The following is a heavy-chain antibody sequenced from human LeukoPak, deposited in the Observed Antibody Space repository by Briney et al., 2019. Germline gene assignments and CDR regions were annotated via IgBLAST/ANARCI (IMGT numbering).Heavy chain of an antibody. J-gene: IGHJ1*01. V-gene: IGHV3-30*04. D-gene: IGHD1-1*01. CDR3: ARGGTTLGRIREYFPH. CDR1: GFIFNNYA. CDR2: ISYDGSKI. Sequence: GRPLRLSCAASGFIFNNYALHWVRQAPGKGLEWVAVISYDGSKIYYSDSVNGRFTISRDNSKNTLYLQMNSLRAEDTAVYYFARGGTTLGRIREYFPHWGQGTLVIVSS.